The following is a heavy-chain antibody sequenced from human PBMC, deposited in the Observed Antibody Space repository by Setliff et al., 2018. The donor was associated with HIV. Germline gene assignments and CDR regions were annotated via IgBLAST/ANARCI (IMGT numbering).Heavy chain of an antibody. V-gene: IGHV5-51*01. Sequence: SLKISCKGSGYSFTSYWIGRVRQMPGKGLEWMGIIYPGDSDTRYSPSFQGQVTISADKSISTAYLQWSSLKASDTAMYYCARTGYYDSSGYYYFDYWGQGTLVTVSS. CDR1: GYSFTSYW. CDR3: ARTGYYDSSGYYYFDY. D-gene: IGHD3-22*01. J-gene: IGHJ4*02. CDR2: IYPGDSDT.